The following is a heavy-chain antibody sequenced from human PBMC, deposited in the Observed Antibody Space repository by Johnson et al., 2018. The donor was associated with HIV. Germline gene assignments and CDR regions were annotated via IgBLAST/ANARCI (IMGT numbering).Heavy chain of an antibody. CDR3: ARDPPSYGSGSYFRAFDI. Sequence: VQLVESGGGVVRPGGSLRLSCAASGFTFDDYGMSWVRQAPGKGLEWVANIKQDGSEKYYVDSVKGRFTISRDNAKNTLYLQMNSLRAEDTAVYYCARDPPSYGSGSYFRAFDIWGQGTMVTVSS. V-gene: IGHV3-7*01. CDR1: GFTFDDYG. D-gene: IGHD3-10*01. J-gene: IGHJ3*02. CDR2: IKQDGSEK.